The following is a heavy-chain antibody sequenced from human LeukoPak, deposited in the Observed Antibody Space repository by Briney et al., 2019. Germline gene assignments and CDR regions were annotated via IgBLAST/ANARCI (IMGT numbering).Heavy chain of an antibody. V-gene: IGHV4-39*02. CDR2: IHYGANT. Sequence: SETLSLTCTVSGVSITSSSYYWGWIRQSPGKGPEWIGSIHYGANTYRNPSLKSRVTISMDTSKNHFSLSLSSVTAADTAVYYCARNDAKMVTVDYWGQGTLVTVSS. CDR1: GVSITSSSYY. CDR3: ARNDAKMVTVDY. J-gene: IGHJ4*02. D-gene: IGHD2-21*02.